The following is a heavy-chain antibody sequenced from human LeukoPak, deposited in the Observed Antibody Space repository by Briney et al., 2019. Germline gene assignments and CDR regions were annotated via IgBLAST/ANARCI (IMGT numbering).Heavy chain of an antibody. V-gene: IGHV4-4*07. CDR2: IYTSGST. D-gene: IGHD6-13*01. CDR3: ARGKAAAGTNPDLDY. CDR1: GGSISSYY. Sequence: KPSETLSLTCTVSGGSISSYYWSWIRQPAGKGLEWIGRIYTSGSTNYNPSLKSRVTMSVDTSKNQFSLKLSSVTAADTAVYYCARGKAAAGTNPDLDYWGQGTLVTVSS. J-gene: IGHJ4*02.